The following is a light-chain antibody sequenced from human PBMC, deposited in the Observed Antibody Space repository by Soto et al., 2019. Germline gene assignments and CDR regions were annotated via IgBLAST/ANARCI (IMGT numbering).Light chain of an antibody. CDR3: QHYNEWST. Sequence: EIVMTQYPATRSVSPGERVTLSCRARHGIGLKLAWNQHKPGQAPRLLFYEASNRATGLPDRFSGSGAGALFTLSISSVKTEAFAIYYCQHYNEWSTFGHGTKSEIK. J-gene: IGKJ1*01. V-gene: IGKV3-15*01. CDR2: EAS. CDR1: HGIGLK.